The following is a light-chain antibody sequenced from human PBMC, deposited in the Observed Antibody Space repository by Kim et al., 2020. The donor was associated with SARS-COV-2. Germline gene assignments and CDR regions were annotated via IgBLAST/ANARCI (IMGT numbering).Light chain of an antibody. CDR3: SAWDDSLNGPV. J-gene: IGLJ3*02. Sequence: QSVLTQPPSASGTPGQTVTMSCSGSGSNIGGNTVNWYQQLPGAPPKLLIYSSNQRPSGVPGRFSGSRSGTSASLAISGLRSEDEADYYCSAWDDSLNGPVFGGGTQLTVL. V-gene: IGLV1-44*01. CDR2: SSN. CDR1: GSNIGGNT.